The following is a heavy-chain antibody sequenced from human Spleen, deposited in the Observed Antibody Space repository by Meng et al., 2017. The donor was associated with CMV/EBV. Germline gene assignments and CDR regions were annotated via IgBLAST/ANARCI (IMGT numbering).Heavy chain of an antibody. CDR1: GFTFSSYD. J-gene: IGHJ4*02. CDR3: ARAHPGSGKGLDL. D-gene: IGHD3-10*01. Sequence: GGSLRLSCAASGFTFSSYDMHWVRQVTGKGLEWVSTIDTAGDTYYPDSVKGRFTISRENAKNSLYLQMNSLRPEDTAVYYCARAHPGSGKGLDLWGQGTLVTVSS. CDR2: IDTAGDT. V-gene: IGHV3-13*01.